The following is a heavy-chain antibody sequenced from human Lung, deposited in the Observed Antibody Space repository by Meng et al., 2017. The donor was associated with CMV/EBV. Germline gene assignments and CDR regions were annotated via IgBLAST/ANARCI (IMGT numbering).Heavy chain of an antibody. D-gene: IGHD2-2*01. CDR3: VRHIIVVPARGYGVDV. CDR2: VYDSGTT. V-gene: IGHV4-38-2*02. Sequence: GSLRLXXTVSGHSISSGKFWGWIRQPPGKGLEWIGVYDSGTTYYNPSLKSRVAISVDTSETQFSLKLSAVTAADTAVYYCVRHIIVVPARGYGVDVWGHGTTVTVSS. CDR1: GHSISSGKF. J-gene: IGHJ6*02.